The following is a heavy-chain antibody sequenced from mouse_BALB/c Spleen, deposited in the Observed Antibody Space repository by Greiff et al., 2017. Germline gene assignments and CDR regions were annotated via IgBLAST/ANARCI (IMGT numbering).Heavy chain of an antibody. CDR3: AKRGLHHWYFDV. CDR2: ISSGGGNT. V-gene: IGHV5-9*03. D-gene: IGHD2-2*01. J-gene: IGHJ1*01. CDR1: GFTFSSYT. Sequence: EVMLVESGGGLVKPGGSLKLSCAASGFTFSSYTMSWVRQTPEKRLEWVATISSGGGNTYYPDSVKGRFTISRDNAKNNLYLQMSSLRSEDTALYYCAKRGLHHWYFDVWGAGTTVTVSS.